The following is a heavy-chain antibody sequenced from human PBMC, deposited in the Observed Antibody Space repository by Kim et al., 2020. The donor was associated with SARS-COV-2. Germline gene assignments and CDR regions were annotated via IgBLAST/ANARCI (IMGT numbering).Heavy chain of an antibody. CDR3: AAGLRDDGYNRYNWFDP. V-gene: IGHV1-18*01. Sequence: ASVKVSCKASGYTFTSYGISWVRQAPGQGLEWMGWISAYNGNTNYAQKLQGRVTMTTDTSTSTAYMELRSLRSDDTAVYYCAAGLRDDGYNRYNWFDPWGQGTLVTVSS. CDR2: ISAYNGNT. J-gene: IGHJ5*02. CDR1: GYTFTSYG. D-gene: IGHD5-12*01.